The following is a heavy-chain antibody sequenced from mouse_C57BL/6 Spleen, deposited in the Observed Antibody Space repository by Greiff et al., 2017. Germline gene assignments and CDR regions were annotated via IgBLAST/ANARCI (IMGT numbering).Heavy chain of an antibody. J-gene: IGHJ1*03. CDR3: ARVPHGYDSSYWYFDV. CDR2: IDPSDSYT. CDR1: GYTFTSYW. V-gene: IGHV1-69*01. Sequence: QVQLQQPGAELVMPGASVKLSCKASGYTFTSYWMHWVKQRPGQGLEWIGEIDPSDSYTNYNQKFKGKSTLTVDKSSSTAYMQLSSLTSEDSAVYYGARVPHGYDSSYWYFDVWGTGTTVTVSS. D-gene: IGHD2-2*01.